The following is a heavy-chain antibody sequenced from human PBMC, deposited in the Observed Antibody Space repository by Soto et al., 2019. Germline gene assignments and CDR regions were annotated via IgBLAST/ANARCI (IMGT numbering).Heavy chain of an antibody. D-gene: IGHD3-3*01. J-gene: IGHJ5*02. Sequence: GGSLRLSCAASGFTFSSYWMHWVRQAPGKGLVWVSRINSDGSSTSYADSVKGRFTISRDNAKNTLYLQMNSLRAGDTAVYYCARGRIAIFGVVIHNWFDPWGQGTLVTVSS. CDR2: INSDGSST. CDR1: GFTFSSYW. CDR3: ARGRIAIFGVVIHNWFDP. V-gene: IGHV3-74*01.